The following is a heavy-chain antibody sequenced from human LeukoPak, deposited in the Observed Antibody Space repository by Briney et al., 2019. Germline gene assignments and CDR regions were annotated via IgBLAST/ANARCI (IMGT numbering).Heavy chain of an antibody. CDR3: ARFKYYGSGSDNRFHP. V-gene: IGHV5-51*01. CDR2: IYPGDSDT. J-gene: IGHJ5*02. CDR1: GYSFTSYW. Sequence: GESLKISRKGSGYSFTSYWIAWVRQMPGKGLEWMGIIYPGDSDTRYSPSFQGQVTISAHKSISTAYLQWSSLKASDTAMYYCARFKYYGSGSDNRFHPWGQGTPVTVSS. D-gene: IGHD3-10*01.